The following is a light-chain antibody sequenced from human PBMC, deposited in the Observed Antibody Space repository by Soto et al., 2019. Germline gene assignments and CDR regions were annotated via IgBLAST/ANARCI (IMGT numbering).Light chain of an antibody. CDR2: DVS. V-gene: IGLV2-14*01. Sequence: QSALTQPASVSGSPGQSITISCTGTSSDVGSYNYVSWYQQHPGKAPKLMIYDVSNRPSGVSDRFSGSKSGNTASLTISGLQAEDEADYYCSSYISSSNSLVFGGGTKLTVL. CDR1: SSDVGSYNY. J-gene: IGLJ2*01. CDR3: SSYISSSNSLV.